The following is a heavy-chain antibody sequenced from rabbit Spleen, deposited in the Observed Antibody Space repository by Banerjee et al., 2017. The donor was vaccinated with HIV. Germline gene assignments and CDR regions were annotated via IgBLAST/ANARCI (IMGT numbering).Heavy chain of an antibody. CDR2: ILGGGTGNP. V-gene: IGHV1S45*01. J-gene: IGHJ4*01. CDR3: ARDGTAYDYYDL. Sequence: QEQLVESGGCLVQPEGSLTLTCTASGFSFNSYYICWVRQAPGKGLEWIACILGGGTGNPYYASWAKGRFTISKTSSTTVSLQVSGLTAADTATYFCARDGTAYDYYDLWGPGTLVTVS. D-gene: IGHD1-1*01. CDR1: GFSFNSYY.